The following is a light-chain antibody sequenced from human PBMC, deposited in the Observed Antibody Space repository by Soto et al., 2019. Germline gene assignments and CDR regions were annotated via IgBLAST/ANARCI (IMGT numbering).Light chain of an antibody. V-gene: IGKV1-12*01. Sequence: DIQMTQSPSSVSASVGDRVTITCRASQGISGWLAWYQQKPGQAPKVLIYAASSLQSGVPSRFSGSGSVTDFTLTISCLQPEDFATCYCQQANSFSLIVGGGTNVEIK. CDR1: QGISGW. J-gene: IGKJ4*01. CDR2: AAS. CDR3: QQANSFSLI.